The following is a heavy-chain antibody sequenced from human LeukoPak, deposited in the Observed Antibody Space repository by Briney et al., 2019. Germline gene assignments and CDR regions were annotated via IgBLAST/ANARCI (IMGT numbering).Heavy chain of an antibody. V-gene: IGHV3-53*01. D-gene: IGHD6-19*01. CDR2: IYSGGST. J-gene: IGHJ4*02. CDR3: ARGSKRSSGWSSFDY. Sequence: GGSLRLSCAASGFTVSSNYMSWVRQAPGKGLEWVSVIYSGGSTYYADSVKGRFTISRDNSKNTLYLQMNSLRVEDTAVYYCARGSKRSSGWSSFDYWGQGTLVTVSS. CDR1: GFTVSSNY.